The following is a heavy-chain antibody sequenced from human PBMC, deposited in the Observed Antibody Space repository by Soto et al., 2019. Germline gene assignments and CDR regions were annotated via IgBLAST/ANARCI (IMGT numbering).Heavy chain of an antibody. J-gene: IGHJ4*02. Sequence: GGSLRLSCAASGFTFSDYAMHWVRQAPGKGLEWVAVVSHDGRNTHYADSVKGRFTISRDSSKNTVSLEMTSLKAEDTAVFYCAKGGRQWLVTSDFNYWGQGALVTVS. CDR3: AKGGRQWLVTSDFNY. D-gene: IGHD6-19*01. V-gene: IGHV3-30*18. CDR2: VSHDGRNT. CDR1: GFTFSDYA.